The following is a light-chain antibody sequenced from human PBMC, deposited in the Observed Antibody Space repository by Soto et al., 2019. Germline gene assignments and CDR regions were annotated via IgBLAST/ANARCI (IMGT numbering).Light chain of an antibody. J-gene: IGLJ1*01. CDR2: DVN. CDR3: SSYTSSSTLYV. V-gene: IGLV2-14*01. Sequence: QSALTQPASVSGSPGQSITISCTGASSDFGAYNYVSWYQQHPGKAPILMMYDVNYRPSGVSDRFSGSKSGNTASLTISGLQAEDEADYYCSSYTSSSTLYVFGTGTKVTVL. CDR1: SSDFGAYNY.